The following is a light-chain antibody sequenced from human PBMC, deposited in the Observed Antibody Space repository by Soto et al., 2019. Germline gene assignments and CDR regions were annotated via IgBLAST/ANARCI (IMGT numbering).Light chain of an antibody. V-gene: IGKV1-33*01. CDR2: DAS. Sequence: EIQMTQSPSSLSASVGYIVTIAGQSSQDISDYLNWYQQKAGKAPKLLIYDASNLETGVPSRFTGSGSGTNFTFTISTLQPEDIETYYCQHYDNVPPTFGGGTKLDIK. J-gene: IGKJ4*01. CDR1: QDISDY. CDR3: QHYDNVPPT.